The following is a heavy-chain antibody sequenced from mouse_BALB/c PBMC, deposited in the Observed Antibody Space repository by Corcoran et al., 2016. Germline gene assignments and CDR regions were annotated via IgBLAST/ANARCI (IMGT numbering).Heavy chain of an antibody. D-gene: IGHD1-1*01. CDR1: GYTFTNYG. V-gene: IGHV9-1*02. CDR2: INTYTGEP. J-gene: IGHJ2*01. Sequence: QIQLVQSGPELKKPGETVNISCKASGYTFTNYGMNWVKQAPGKGLKWMGWINTYTGEPTYADDFKGRFAFSLETSASTAYLQINNLKNEDMATYFCARDYGSSYVGYWGQGTTLTVSS. CDR3: ARDYGSSYVGY.